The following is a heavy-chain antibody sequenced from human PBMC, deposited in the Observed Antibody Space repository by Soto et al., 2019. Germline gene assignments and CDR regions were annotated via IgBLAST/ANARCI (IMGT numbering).Heavy chain of an antibody. CDR3: ARDQLYYNDISGRPLNAFDV. D-gene: IGHD3-22*01. CDR1: RITFRNYG. CDR2: IGIGSSTK. J-gene: IGHJ3*01. V-gene: IGHV3-48*01. Sequence: CGTLRLYCAALRITFRNYGMNWINKAPGKGLEWVSYIGIGSSTKYYADSVKGRFTISRDNAKNSLYLQMNSLRAEDTAVYYCARDQLYYNDISGRPLNAFDVWGQGT.